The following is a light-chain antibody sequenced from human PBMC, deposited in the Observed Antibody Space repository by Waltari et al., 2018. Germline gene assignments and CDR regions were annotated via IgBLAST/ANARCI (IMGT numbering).Light chain of an antibody. J-gene: IGLJ3*02. Sequence: QAVVTQEPSLTVSPGGTVTLTCGSSTGAVTSDLYPYWFQQKPGQAPRTLIYDPTNKRSCTLARFSVSLLGGKAALTLSGAHPEDEAEYYCLLSYSGSWVFCGGTNLTVL. CDR2: DPT. V-gene: IGLV7-46*01. CDR3: LLSYSGSWV. CDR1: TGAVTSDLY.